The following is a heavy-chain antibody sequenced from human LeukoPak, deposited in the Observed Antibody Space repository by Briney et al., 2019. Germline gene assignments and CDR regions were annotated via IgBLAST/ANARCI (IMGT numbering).Heavy chain of an antibody. J-gene: IGHJ4*02. V-gene: IGHV4-59*01. D-gene: IGHD3-22*01. CDR1: GGSISSYY. Sequence: PSETLSLTCTVSGGSISSYYWSWIRQPPGKGLEWIGYIYYSGSTNYNPSLKSRVTISVDTSKNQFSLKLSSVTAADTAVYYCASTDYHDSSGPFDYWGQGTLVTVSS. CDR3: ASTDYHDSSGPFDY. CDR2: IYYSGST.